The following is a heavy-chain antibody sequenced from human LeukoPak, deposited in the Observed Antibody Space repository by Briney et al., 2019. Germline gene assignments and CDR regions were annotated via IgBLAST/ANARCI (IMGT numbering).Heavy chain of an antibody. J-gene: IGHJ4*02. V-gene: IGHV4-34*01. Sequence: SETLSLTCAVYGGSFSGYYWSWIRQPPGKGLEWIGEINHSGSTNYNPSLKSRVTISVDTSKNQFSLKLSSVTAADTAVYYCARVFGTCRIIDYWGQGTLVTVSS. CDR2: INHSGST. CDR3: ARVFGTCRIIDY. CDR1: GGSFSGYY. D-gene: IGHD3-10*01.